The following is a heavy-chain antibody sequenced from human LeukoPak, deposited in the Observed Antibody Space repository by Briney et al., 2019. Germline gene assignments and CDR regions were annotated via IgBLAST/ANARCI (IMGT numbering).Heavy chain of an antibody. CDR2: IYYSGNT. CDR1: GGSISSSGYY. D-gene: IGHD6-19*01. CDR3: ARVGRVWGSGWYQWTLLDY. Sequence: SETLSLTCTVSGGSISSSGYYWGWIRQPPGKGLEWIGSIYYSGNTYYNPSLKSRVTISVDTSKNQFSLKLSSVTAADTAVYYCARVGRVWGSGWYQWTLLDYWGQGTLVTVSS. J-gene: IGHJ4*02. V-gene: IGHV4-39*01.